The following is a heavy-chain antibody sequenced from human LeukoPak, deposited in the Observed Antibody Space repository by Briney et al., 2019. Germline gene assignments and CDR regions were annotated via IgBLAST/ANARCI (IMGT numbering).Heavy chain of an antibody. D-gene: IGHD3-22*01. CDR1: GFTLTGYY. CDR2: INPNSGGT. CDR3: AREWMTYYYDSSGYSPCDY. V-gene: IGHV1-2*02. J-gene: IGHJ4*02. Sequence: ASVEVSCNASGFTLTGYYIHWVRQAPGQGLEWMGWINPNSGGTNYAQKFQGRVTMTRDTSISTAYMELSRLRSDDTAVYYCAREWMTYYYDSSGYSPCDYGGQGTLVTVSS.